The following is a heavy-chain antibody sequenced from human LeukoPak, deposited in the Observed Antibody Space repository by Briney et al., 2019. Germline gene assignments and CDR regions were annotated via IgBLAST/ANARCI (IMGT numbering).Heavy chain of an antibody. CDR1: GFSFSSYW. Sequence: VGSLRLSCAASGFSFSSYWMSWVRQAPGKGLEGVANIKQDGSEKYYVDSVKGRFTISRDNAKNSLYLQMNSLRAEDKAVYYCARGSRSFGVVHPPYYFDSWGQGTLVTVSS. CDR3: ARGSRSFGVVHPPYYFDS. D-gene: IGHD3-3*01. V-gene: IGHV3-7*04. J-gene: IGHJ4*02. CDR2: IKQDGSEK.